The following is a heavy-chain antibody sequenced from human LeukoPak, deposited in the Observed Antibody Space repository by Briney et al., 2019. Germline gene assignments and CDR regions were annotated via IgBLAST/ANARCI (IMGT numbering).Heavy chain of an antibody. Sequence: SETLSLTCAVYGGSFSGYYWSWIRQPPGKGLEGIGEINHSGSTNYNPSLKSRVTISVDTSKNQFSLKLSSVTAADTAVYYCARVVTDSSSWYLGFDYWGQGTLVTVSS. V-gene: IGHV4-34*01. CDR2: INHSGST. CDR1: GGSFSGYY. D-gene: IGHD6-13*01. J-gene: IGHJ4*02. CDR3: ARVVTDSSSWYLGFDY.